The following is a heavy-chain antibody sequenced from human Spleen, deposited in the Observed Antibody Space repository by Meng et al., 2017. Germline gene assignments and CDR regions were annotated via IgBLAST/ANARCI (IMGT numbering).Heavy chain of an antibody. Sequence: QRQLLTFGAEVKKPGASVKLSCKASGYTFTSYDINWVRQATGQGLEWMGWMNHNSGNTGYAQKFQGRVTMARNTSISTAYMELSSLRSEDTAVYYCARAVSMVRGVIIGYWGQGTLVTVSS. V-gene: IGHV1-8*01. D-gene: IGHD3-10*01. CDR2: MNHNSGNT. CDR1: GYTFTSYD. CDR3: ARAVSMVRGVIIGY. J-gene: IGHJ4*02.